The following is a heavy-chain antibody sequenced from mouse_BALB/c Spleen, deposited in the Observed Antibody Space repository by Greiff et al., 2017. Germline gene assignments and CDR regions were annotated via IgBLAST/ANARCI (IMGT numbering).Heavy chain of an antibody. Sequence: VQLQQSGAELARPGASVKLSCKASGYTFTSYWMQWVKQRPGQGLEWIGAIYHGDGDTRYTQKFKGKATLTADKSSSTAYMQLSSLASEDSAVYYCATYGSGFAYWGQGTLVTVSA. CDR2: IYHGDGDT. D-gene: IGHD2-2*01. CDR1: GYTFTSYW. CDR3: ATYGSGFAY. J-gene: IGHJ3*01. V-gene: IGHV1-87*01.